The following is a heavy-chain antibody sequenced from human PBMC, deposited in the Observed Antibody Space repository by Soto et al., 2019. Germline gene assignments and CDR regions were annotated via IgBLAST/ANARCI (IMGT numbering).Heavy chain of an antibody. CDR2: IYYSGST. J-gene: IGHJ6*02. CDR1: GGSISSSSYY. CDR3: ARWYTPLVVPAAMKNDYYGMDV. D-gene: IGHD2-2*01. V-gene: IGHV4-39*01. Sequence: PSETLSLTCTVSGGSISSSSYYWGWIRQPPGKGLEWIGSIYYSGSTYYNPSLKSRVTISVDTSKNQSSLKLSSMTAADTAVYYCARWYTPLVVPAAMKNDYYGMDVWGQGTTVTVSS.